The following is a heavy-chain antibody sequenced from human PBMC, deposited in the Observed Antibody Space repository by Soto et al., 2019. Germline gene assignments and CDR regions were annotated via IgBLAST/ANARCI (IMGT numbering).Heavy chain of an antibody. CDR2: IYYSGST. V-gene: IGHV4-31*03. Sequence: TLSLTCTVSGGSISSGGYYWSWIRQHPGKGLEWIGYIYYSGSTYYNPSLKSRVTISVDTSKNQFSLKLSSVTAADTAVYYCARFGGVVTAIDAFDIWGQGTMVTVSS. CDR3: ARFGGVVTAIDAFDI. D-gene: IGHD2-21*02. J-gene: IGHJ3*02. CDR1: GGSISSGGYY.